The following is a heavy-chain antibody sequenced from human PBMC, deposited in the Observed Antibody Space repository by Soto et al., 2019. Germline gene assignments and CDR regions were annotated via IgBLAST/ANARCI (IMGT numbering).Heavy chain of an antibody. CDR3: ASDSIYAFDY. Sequence: PGGSLRLSCTASGFTFSNYSMNWVRQAPGKGLEWVSSISSDSSYIYYADSVKGRFTISRDNAKNSLSPQMNRLRAEDTAVYYGASDSIYAFDYRGQGYLVTFSS. CDR1: GFTFSNYS. D-gene: IGHD2-2*01. CDR2: ISSDSSYI. V-gene: IGHV3-21*01. J-gene: IGHJ4*02.